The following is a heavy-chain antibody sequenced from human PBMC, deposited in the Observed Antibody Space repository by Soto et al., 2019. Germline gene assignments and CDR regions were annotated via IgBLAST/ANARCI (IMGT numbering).Heavy chain of an antibody. CDR3: AKDMRVDYGDYVASGDY. Sequence: QVQLVESGGGVVQPGRSLRLSCAASGFTFSSYGMHWVRQAPGKGLEGVAVISYDGSNKYYADSVKGRFTISRDNSKNTLYLQMNSLRAEDTAVYYCAKDMRVDYGDYVASGDYWGQGTLVTVSS. CDR1: GFTFSSYG. J-gene: IGHJ4*02. CDR2: ISYDGSNK. D-gene: IGHD4-17*01. V-gene: IGHV3-30*18.